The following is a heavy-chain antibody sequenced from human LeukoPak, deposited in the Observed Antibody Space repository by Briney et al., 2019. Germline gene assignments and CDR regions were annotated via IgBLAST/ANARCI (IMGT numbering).Heavy chain of an antibody. V-gene: IGHV4-39*01. CDR2: IYYSGST. J-gene: IGHJ4*02. CDR3: ARKYYYDSSGYSVDY. Sequence: SDTLSLTCTVSGGSISSNSYYWGWIRQPPGKGLEWIGSIYYSGSTYYNPSLKSRVTISVDTSKNQFSLKLSSVTAADTAVYYCARKYYYDSSGYSVDYWGQGTLVTVSS. D-gene: IGHD3-22*01. CDR1: GGSISSNSYY.